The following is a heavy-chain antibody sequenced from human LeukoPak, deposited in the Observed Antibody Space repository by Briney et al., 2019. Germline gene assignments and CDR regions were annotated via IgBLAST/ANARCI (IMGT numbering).Heavy chain of an antibody. CDR3: ARDSGTGTVQFDY. CDR2: IYTSGST. D-gene: IGHD3-10*01. Sequence: SQTLSLTCTVSGGSISSGTYFWSWIRQPAGKGLEWIGRIYTSGSTNYNPSLKSRVTMSVDTSKNQFSLKLSSVTAADTAVYYCARDSGTGTVQFDYWGQGTLVTVSS. CDR1: GGSISSGTYF. J-gene: IGHJ4*02. V-gene: IGHV4-61*02.